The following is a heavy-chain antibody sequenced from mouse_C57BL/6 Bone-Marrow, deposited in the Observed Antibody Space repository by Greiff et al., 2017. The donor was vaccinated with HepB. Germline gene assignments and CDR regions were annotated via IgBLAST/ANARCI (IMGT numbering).Heavy chain of an antibody. J-gene: IGHJ4*01. D-gene: IGHD1-1*01. CDR3: ARDSFMDY. Sequence: QVQLKESGAELVRPGASVKLSCKASGYTFTDYYINWVKQRPGQGLEWIARIYPGSGNTYYNEKFKGKATLTAEKSSSTAYMQLSSLTSEDSAVYFCARDSFMDYWGQGTSVTVSS. CDR2: IYPGSGNT. CDR1: GYTFTDYY. V-gene: IGHV1-76*01.